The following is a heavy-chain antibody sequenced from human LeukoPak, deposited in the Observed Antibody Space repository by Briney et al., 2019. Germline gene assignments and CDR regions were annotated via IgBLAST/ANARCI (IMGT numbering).Heavy chain of an antibody. J-gene: IGHJ4*02. CDR2: IGTAGDT. CDR3: ARAGYYGDSFDY. D-gene: IGHD4-17*01. Sequence: PGGSLRLSCAASGFTFSSYDMHWVRQATGKGLEWVSAIGTAGDTYYPGSVKGRFTISRENAKNSSYLQMSSLRAGGTAVYYCARAGYYGDSFDYWGQGTLVTVSS. CDR1: GFTFSSYD. V-gene: IGHV3-13*01.